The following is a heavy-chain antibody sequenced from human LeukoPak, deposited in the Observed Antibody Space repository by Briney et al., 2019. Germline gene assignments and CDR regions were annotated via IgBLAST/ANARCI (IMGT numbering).Heavy chain of an antibody. J-gene: IGHJ4*02. D-gene: IGHD3-16*02. V-gene: IGHV3-30-3*01. CDR1: GFTFSSYA. CDR2: ISYDGSNK. CDR3: ARDLTFGGVIVYYFDY. Sequence: GGSLRLSCAASGFTFSSYAMHWVRQAPGKGLEWVAVISYDGSNKYSADSVKGRFTISRDNSKNTLYLQMNSLRAEDTAVYYCARDLTFGGVIVYYFDYWGQGTLVTVSS.